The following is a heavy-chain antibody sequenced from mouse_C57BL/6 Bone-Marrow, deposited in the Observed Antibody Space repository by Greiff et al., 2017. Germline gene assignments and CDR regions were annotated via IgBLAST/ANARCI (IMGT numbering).Heavy chain of an antibody. V-gene: IGHV5-4*03. CDR2: ISDGGSYT. CDR3: ARIYYYAMDY. CDR1: GFTFSSYS. Sequence: EVMLVESGGGLVKPGGSLKLSCAASGFTFSSYSMSWVRQTPEKSLEWVATISDGGSYTYYPDNVKGRFTISRDNAKNNLYLQMSHLKSEDTAMYYCARIYYYAMDYWGQGTSVTVSS. J-gene: IGHJ4*01.